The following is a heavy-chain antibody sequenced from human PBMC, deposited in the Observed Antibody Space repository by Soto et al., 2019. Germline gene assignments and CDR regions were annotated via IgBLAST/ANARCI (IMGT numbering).Heavy chain of an antibody. CDR1: GFTFSSYA. CDR2: ISYDGSNK. D-gene: IGHD1-26*01. V-gene: IGHV3-30-3*02. CDR3: ANDPLGEVGATYYYYGMDV. Sequence: QVQLVESGGGVVQPGRSLRLSCAASGFTFSSYAMHWVRQAPGKGLEWVAVISYDGSNKYYADSVKGRFTISRDNSKNTLYLQMNGLRAEDTAVYYCANDPLGEVGATYYYYGMDVWGQGTTVTVSS. J-gene: IGHJ6*02.